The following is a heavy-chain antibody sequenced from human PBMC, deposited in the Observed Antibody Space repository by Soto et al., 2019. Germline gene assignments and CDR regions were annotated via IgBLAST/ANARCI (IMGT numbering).Heavy chain of an antibody. CDR1: GGSISSYY. D-gene: IGHD2-2*01. Sequence: SETLSLTCTVSGGSISSYYWSWIRQPAGKGLEWIGRIYASGSTNYSPSLKSRVTMSLDTSKNQFFLKLSSLTAADTAVYYCARDCSTSSCYNAGSYYYYGMDVWGQGTTVTISS. V-gene: IGHV4-4*07. CDR3: ARDCSTSSCYNAGSYYYYGMDV. J-gene: IGHJ6*02. CDR2: IYASGST.